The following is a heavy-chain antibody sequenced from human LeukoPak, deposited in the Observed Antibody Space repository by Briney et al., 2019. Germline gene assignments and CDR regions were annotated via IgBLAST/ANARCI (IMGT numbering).Heavy chain of an antibody. CDR1: RLTFSSYG. CDR2: ISGSGGST. D-gene: IGHD3-10*01. Sequence: GRSLRLACAPSRLTFSSYGTSCDRHAPKDVLEWDSAISGSGGSTYYADSVKGRLTISRDNSKNTLYLQMNSLSAEDTAVYYCAKGTKWFGYWGQGAL. CDR3: AKGTKWFGY. J-gene: IGHJ4*02. V-gene: IGHV3-23*01.